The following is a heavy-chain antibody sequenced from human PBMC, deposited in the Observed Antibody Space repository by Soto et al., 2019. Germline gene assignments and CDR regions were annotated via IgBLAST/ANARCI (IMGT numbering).Heavy chain of an antibody. CDR1: GGSISSYY. CDR3: ARGFRLIGYCSGGSSCGLSGMDV. V-gene: IGHV4-59*01. J-gene: IGHJ6*02. D-gene: IGHD2-15*01. Sequence: QVQLQESGPGLVKPSETLSLTCTVSGGSISSYYWSWIRQPPGKGLEWIGYIYYSGSTNYNPSLKSRVTISVDTSKNQFSLKLSSVTAADTAVYYCARGFRLIGYCSGGSSCGLSGMDVWGQGTTVTVSS. CDR2: IYYSGST.